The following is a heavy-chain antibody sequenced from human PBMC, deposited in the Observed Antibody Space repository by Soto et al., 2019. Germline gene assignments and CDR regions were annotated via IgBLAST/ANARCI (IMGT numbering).Heavy chain of an antibody. D-gene: IGHD3-9*01. J-gene: IGHJ4*02. Sequence: PGESLKISCKGSGYSFTSYWIGWVRQMPGKGLEWMGIIYPGDSDTRYSPSFQGQVNISADKSVNTAYLQWSSLKASDSAMYYCARRDVLTGYVYFDHWGQGTPVTVSS. CDR2: IYPGDSDT. V-gene: IGHV5-51*01. CDR1: GYSFTSYW. CDR3: ARRDVLTGYVYFDH.